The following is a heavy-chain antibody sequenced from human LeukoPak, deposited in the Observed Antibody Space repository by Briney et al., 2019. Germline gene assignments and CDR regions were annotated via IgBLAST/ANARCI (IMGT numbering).Heavy chain of an antibody. J-gene: IGHJ3*02. Sequence: ASVEVSCKASGYTFTGCYMHWVRQAPGQGLEWMGWINPNSGGTNYAQKFQGKVTMTRDTSISTAYMELSRLRSDDTAVYYCARAAAAGRRDAFDIWGQGTMVTVSS. CDR1: GYTFTGCY. CDR3: ARAAAAGRRDAFDI. CDR2: INPNSGGT. V-gene: IGHV1-2*02. D-gene: IGHD6-13*01.